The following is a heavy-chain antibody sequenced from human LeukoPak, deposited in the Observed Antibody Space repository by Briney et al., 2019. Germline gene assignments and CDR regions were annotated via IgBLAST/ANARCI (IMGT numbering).Heavy chain of an antibody. Sequence: GGSLRLSCAASGFTFSSYGMHWVRQAPGKGLEWVAFIRYDGSNKYYADSVKGRFTISRGNSKNTLYLQMNSLRAEDTAVYYCAHMAAAGSSTTFDYWGQGTLVTVSS. J-gene: IGHJ4*02. V-gene: IGHV3-30*02. CDR1: GFTFSSYG. CDR2: IRYDGSNK. CDR3: AHMAAAGSSTTFDY. D-gene: IGHD6-13*01.